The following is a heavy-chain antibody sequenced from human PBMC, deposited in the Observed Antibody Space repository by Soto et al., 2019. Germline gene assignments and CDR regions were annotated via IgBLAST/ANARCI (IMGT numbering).Heavy chain of an antibody. CDR2: IKQDGSEK. CDR1: GFTFSSYW. D-gene: IGHD3-10*01. CDR3: ASRHVLLWFRSCFDP. J-gene: IGHJ5*02. V-gene: IGHV3-7*02. Sequence: EVQQVESGGGLVQPGGSLRLSCAASGFTFSSYWMSWVRQAPGKGLEWVANIKQDGSEKYYVDSVKGRFTISRDNAKKSLFLQINYLRTEYTAAYYCASRHVLLWFRSCFDPWGQGTLVTVSS.